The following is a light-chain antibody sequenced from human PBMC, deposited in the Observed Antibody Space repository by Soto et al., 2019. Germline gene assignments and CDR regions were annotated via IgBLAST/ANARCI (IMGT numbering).Light chain of an antibody. CDR1: QIINNW. CDR3: QRYDGY. Sequence: DTKMTQSPSTLSASVGDTVPITCRARQIINNWLAWYQQKPEKVPKLLIYGASTLEDGVPSRFSGSRSGTEFTLTINSLQPDDFATYYCQRYDGYFGQGTKLEIK. J-gene: IGKJ2*01. CDR2: GAS. V-gene: IGKV1-5*01.